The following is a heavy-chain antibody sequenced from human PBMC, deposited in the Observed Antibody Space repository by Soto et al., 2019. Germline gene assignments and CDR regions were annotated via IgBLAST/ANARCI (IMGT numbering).Heavy chain of an antibody. D-gene: IGHD6-13*01. J-gene: IGHJ5*02. CDR3: ARELTGYSSSWYGDWFDP. Sequence: KTSETLSLTCTVSGGSVSSGSYYWSWIRQPPGKGLEWIGHLYDSGGTNYNPSLKSRVTISVDTSKRQFSLKLSSVTAADTAVYWCARELTGYSSSWYGDWFDPWGQGTLVTVSS. CDR1: GGSVSSGSYY. V-gene: IGHV4-61*01. CDR2: LYDSGGT.